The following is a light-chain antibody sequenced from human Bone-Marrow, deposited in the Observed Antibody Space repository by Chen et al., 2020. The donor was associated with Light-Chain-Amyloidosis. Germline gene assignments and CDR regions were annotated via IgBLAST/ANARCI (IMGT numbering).Light chain of an antibody. CDR1: SIGTFNL. Sequence: QSDLTQPASVSGSPGQSVTISCTGHSIGTFNLVSWYQQSPGNAPKLIIYEGYRRPSEVSDRFSGSTSGSTASLTISRLQTEDEADYHCCSYGGYSTFVFGGGTKLTVL. V-gene: IGLV2-23*03. CDR2: EGY. CDR3: CSYGGYSTFV. J-gene: IGLJ2*01.